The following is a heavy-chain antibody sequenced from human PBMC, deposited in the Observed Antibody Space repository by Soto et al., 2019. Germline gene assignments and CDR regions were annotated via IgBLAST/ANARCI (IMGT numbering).Heavy chain of an antibody. CDR2: IQSGGTT. J-gene: IGHJ6*03. Sequence: EVQLVESGGGLVQPGGSLRLSCAASGFTVSSKYMSWVRQAPGKGLEWVSLIQSGGTTYYADSVKGRFTISRDSSKNILHLQMASLRAQDTAVYYRERDDILYSAGSCYGVTMDVWGKGTTVTVSS. V-gene: IGHV3-66*01. D-gene: IGHD2-15*01. CDR3: ERDDILYSAGSCYGVTMDV. CDR1: GFTVSSKY.